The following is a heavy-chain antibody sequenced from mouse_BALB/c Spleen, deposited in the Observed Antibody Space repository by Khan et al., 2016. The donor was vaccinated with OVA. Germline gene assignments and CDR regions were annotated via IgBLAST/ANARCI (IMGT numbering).Heavy chain of an antibody. Sequence: DLVMPGAAVTLSCKASGFTFTSYCINWIKQRPGQGLEWIGRIAPGSGSTSYNDMFKGKATLTVDASSSSAYIQLSSLSSEDSAVYFCARSHFYGSWLYTMQDWGPGTSVTVSS. J-gene: IGHJ4*01. D-gene: IGHD1-1*01. CDR3: ARSHFYGSWLYTMQD. V-gene: IGHV1S41*01. CDR1: GFTFTSYC. CDR2: IAPGSGST.